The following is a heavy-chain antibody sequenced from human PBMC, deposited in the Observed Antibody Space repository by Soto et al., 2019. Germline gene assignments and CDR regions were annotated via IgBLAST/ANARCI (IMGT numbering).Heavy chain of an antibody. CDR3: ARDQVHYYDSSGSDAFDI. J-gene: IGHJ3*02. Sequence: WGSLRLSCAASGFTFISYSINFFRQSPCKWLEWVSSISSSSSYIYYADSVKGRFTISRDNAKNSLYLQMNSLRAEDTAVYYCARDQVHYYDSSGSDAFDIWGQGTMVTVSS. D-gene: IGHD3-22*01. V-gene: IGHV3-21*01. CDR2: ISSSSSYI. CDR1: GFTFISYS.